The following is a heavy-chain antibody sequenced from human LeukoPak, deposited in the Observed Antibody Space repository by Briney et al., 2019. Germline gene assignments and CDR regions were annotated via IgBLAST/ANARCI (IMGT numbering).Heavy chain of an antibody. J-gene: IGHJ4*02. V-gene: IGHV4-34*01. CDR1: GGSFSGYY. CDR3: ARDPGGIAVAGTNFDY. Sequence: SETLSLTCALYGGSFSGYYWSWIRQPPGKGLEWIGEINHSGSTNYNPSLKSRVTISVDTSKNQSSLKLSSVTAADTAVYYCARDPGGIAVAGTNFDYWGQGTLVTVSS. CDR2: INHSGST. D-gene: IGHD6-13*01.